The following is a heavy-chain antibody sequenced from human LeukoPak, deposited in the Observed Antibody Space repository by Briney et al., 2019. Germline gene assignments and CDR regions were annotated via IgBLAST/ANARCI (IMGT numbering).Heavy chain of an antibody. CDR3: AKGDSSGYYPPYFDY. Sequence: GGSLRLSCAPSGLTFSSYGMHWVRQAPGKGLEWVAVISYDGSNKYYADSVKGRFTISRDNSKNTLYLQMNSLRAEDTAVYYCAKGDSSGYYPPYFDYWGQGTLVTVSS. V-gene: IGHV3-30*18. CDR2: ISYDGSNK. J-gene: IGHJ4*02. CDR1: GLTFSSYG. D-gene: IGHD3-22*01.